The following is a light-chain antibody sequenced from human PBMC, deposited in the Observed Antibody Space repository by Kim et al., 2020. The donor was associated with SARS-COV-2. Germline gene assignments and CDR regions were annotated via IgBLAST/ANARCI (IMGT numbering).Light chain of an antibody. V-gene: IGLV2-8*01. CDR2: EVS. J-gene: IGLJ2*01. CDR3: SSYAGSNNLV. CDR1: SSDVGGYNY. Sequence: GQSVTISCTGTSSDVGGYNYVAWYQQHPGKAPKLMIYEVSKRPSGVPDRFSGSKSGNTASLTVSGLQAEDEADYYCSSYAGSNNLVFGGGTKLTVL.